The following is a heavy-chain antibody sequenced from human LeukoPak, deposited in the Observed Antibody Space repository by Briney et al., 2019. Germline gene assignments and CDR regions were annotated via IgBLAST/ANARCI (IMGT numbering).Heavy chain of an antibody. V-gene: IGHV4-30-2*01. CDR1: GGSISSGDYS. Sequence: SETLSLTCAVSGGSISSGDYSWSWIRQPPGKGLEWIGFVFQSGTTYYNPSLKSRVIISVDKSKNQFSLKLTSVTAANTAVYYCARDLPLGGDAFDIWGQGTLVTVSS. J-gene: IGHJ3*02. CDR3: ARDLPLGGDAFDI. CDR2: VFQSGTT. D-gene: IGHD3-16*01.